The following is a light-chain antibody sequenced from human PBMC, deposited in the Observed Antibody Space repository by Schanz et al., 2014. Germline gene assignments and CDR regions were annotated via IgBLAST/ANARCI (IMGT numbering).Light chain of an antibody. J-gene: IGLJ1*01. Sequence: QSALTQPASVSGSPGQSITISCTGTSSDVGSYNLVSWYQQHPDKAPKLIIYEGTKRPSGVPDRFSGSKSGNTASLTVSGLQAEDEADYYCSSYAGSNNVYVFGTGTKLTVL. V-gene: IGLV2-14*02. CDR2: EGT. CDR1: SSDVGSYNL. CDR3: SSYAGSNNVYV.